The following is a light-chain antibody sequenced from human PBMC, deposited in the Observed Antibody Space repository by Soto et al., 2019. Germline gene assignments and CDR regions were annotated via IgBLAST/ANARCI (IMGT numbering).Light chain of an antibody. J-gene: IGKJ1*01. V-gene: IGKV3-20*01. Sequence: EIVLTQSPGTLSLSPGERATLSCRASQSVSSSYLAWYQQKPGQAPRLLIYGASSRATGIPDRFSGSGSGTDFTLTISRLEPEDFAVYYCQQYGSSWWTFGQGAKVEL. CDR1: QSVSSSY. CDR3: QQYGSSWWT. CDR2: GAS.